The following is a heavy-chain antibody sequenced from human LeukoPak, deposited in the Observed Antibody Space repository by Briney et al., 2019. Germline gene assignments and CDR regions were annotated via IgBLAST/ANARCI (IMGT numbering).Heavy chain of an antibody. CDR3: ASGDTAMTLPNYYYYYMDV. CDR2: IYHSGST. Sequence: KPSQTLSLTCTVSGGSISSGGYYWSWIRQPPGKGLEWIGYIYHSGSTYYNPSLKSRVTISVDRSKNQFSLKLSSVTAADTAVYYCASGDTAMTLPNYYYYYMDVWGKGTTVTVSS. D-gene: IGHD5-18*01. CDR1: GGSISSGGYY. V-gene: IGHV4-30-2*01. J-gene: IGHJ6*03.